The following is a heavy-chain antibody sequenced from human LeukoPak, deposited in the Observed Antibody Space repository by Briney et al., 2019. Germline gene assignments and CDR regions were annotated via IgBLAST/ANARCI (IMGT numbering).Heavy chain of an antibody. Sequence: PSETLSLTCAVHGESFSAYFWSWIRQVPGKGLEWTGEIDHRGSSNYNPPLKSRATISVDTSKNHFSLSLTSVTAADTAVYYCATRSSTLAAARCFDDWGQGTVVTVSS. CDR1: GESFSAYF. D-gene: IGHD6-6*01. J-gene: IGHJ4*03. CDR3: ATRSSTLAAARCFDD. V-gene: IGHV4-34*01. CDR2: IDHRGSS.